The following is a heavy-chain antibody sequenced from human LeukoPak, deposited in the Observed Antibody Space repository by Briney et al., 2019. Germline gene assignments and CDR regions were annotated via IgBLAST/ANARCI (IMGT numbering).Heavy chain of an antibody. CDR2: ISGSGGST. V-gene: IGHV3-23*01. CDR1: GFTFSSYA. J-gene: IGHJ6*02. Sequence: GGCLRLSCAASGFTFSSYAMSWVRQAPGKGLEWVSAISGSGGSTYYADSVKGRFTISRDNSKNTLYLQMNSLRAEDTAVYYCAKGYSSGWYYGMDVWGQGTTVTVSS. D-gene: IGHD6-19*01. CDR3: AKGYSSGWYYGMDV.